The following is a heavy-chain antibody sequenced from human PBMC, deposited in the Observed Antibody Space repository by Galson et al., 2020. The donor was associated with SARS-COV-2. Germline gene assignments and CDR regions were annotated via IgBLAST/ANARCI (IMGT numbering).Heavy chain of an antibody. Sequence: ASVKVSCKASGYTFTRYGISWVRQAPGQGLEWMGWISAYNGNTNYAQKLQGRVTMTTDTSTSTAYMELRSLRSDDTAVYYCAREGGYYYDSSGLLDYWGQGTLVTVSS. CDR3: AREGGYYYDSSGLLDY. CDR2: ISAYNGNT. CDR1: GYTFTRYG. J-gene: IGHJ4*02. D-gene: IGHD3-22*01. V-gene: IGHV1-18*04.